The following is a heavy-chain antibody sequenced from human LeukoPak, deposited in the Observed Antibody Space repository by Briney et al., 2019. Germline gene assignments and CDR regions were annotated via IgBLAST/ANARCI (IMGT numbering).Heavy chain of an antibody. J-gene: IGHJ4*02. CDR3: ATRPGLASAGSDY. CDR1: GGSISSYY. Sequence: PSETLSLTCTVSGGSISSYYWSWIRQPPGKGLEWIGYIYSSGSTNYNPSLKSRVTISVDTSKNQFSLKLSSVTAADTAVYYCATRPGLASAGSDYWGQGTLVTVSS. CDR2: IYSSGST. D-gene: IGHD6-13*01. V-gene: IGHV4-59*12.